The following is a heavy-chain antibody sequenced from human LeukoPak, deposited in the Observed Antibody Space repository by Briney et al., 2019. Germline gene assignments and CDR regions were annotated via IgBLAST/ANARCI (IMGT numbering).Heavy chain of an antibody. CDR1: GGTFSSYA. J-gene: IGHJ3*02. CDR3: ARYWHREGAFDI. CDR2: IIPILGIA. D-gene: IGHD1-26*01. V-gene: IGHV1-69*04. Sequence: ASVKVSCKASGGTFSSYAISWVRQAPGQGLEWMGRIIPILGIANYAQKFQGRVTITADKSTSTAYMELSSLRSEDTAVYYCARYWHREGAFDIWGQGTMVTVSS.